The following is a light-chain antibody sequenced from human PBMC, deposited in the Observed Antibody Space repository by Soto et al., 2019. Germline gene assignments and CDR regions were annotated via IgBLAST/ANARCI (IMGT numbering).Light chain of an antibody. J-gene: IGKJ5*01. CDR2: DAS. CDR3: QQRRDWPPVT. Sequence: EIVFTQSPATLSLSPGGRATLSCRASQSISTSLAWYQQTPGQPPRLLIYDASNRATGIPARFSGSGSGTDFTLTISSLEPEDFAVYYCQQRRDWPPVTFGQGTRLEIK. CDR1: QSISTS. V-gene: IGKV3-11*01.